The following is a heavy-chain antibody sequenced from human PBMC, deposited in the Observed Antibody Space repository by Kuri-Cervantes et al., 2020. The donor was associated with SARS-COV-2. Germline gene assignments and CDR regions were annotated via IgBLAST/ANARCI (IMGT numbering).Heavy chain of an antibody. V-gene: IGHV3-33*08. CDR1: GFTFTNAW. CDR3: ARDFRFGELTPIDAFDI. J-gene: IGHJ3*02. Sequence: GGSLRLSCAASGFTFTNAWMNWVRQAPGKGLEWVAVIWYDGSNKYYADSVKGRFTISRDNSKNTLYLQMNSLRAEDTAVYYCARDFRFGELTPIDAFDIWGQGTMVTVSS. D-gene: IGHD3-10*01. CDR2: IWYDGSNK.